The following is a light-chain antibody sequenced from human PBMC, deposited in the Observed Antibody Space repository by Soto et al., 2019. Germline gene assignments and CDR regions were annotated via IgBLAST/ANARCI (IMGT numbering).Light chain of an antibody. J-gene: IGLJ2*01. Sequence: QSALTQPASVSGSPGQSITISCTGTRSDVGSYNLVSWYQQHPGKAPKRMIYEGSKRPSGVSNRFSGSKSGNTASLTISGLQAEDEADYYCCSYAGSSTPVVFGGGTKLTVL. V-gene: IGLV2-23*01. CDR3: CSYAGSSTPVV. CDR2: EGS. CDR1: RSDVGSYNL.